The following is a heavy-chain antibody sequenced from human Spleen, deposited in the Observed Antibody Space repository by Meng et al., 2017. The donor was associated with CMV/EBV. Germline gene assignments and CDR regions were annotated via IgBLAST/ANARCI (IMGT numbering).Heavy chain of an antibody. J-gene: IGHJ4*02. CDR2: ISDSGATT. V-gene: IGHV3-23*01. CDR1: GFTFSNYA. CDR3: AKDLGYRSGWDLDF. D-gene: IGHD6-25*01. Sequence: GGSLRLSCAPSGFTFSNYAMSWVRQAPGKGLEWVSGISDSGATTYYADSVKGRFTISRDNSKNTLYMKMNSLRAEDTAVYYCAKDLGYRSGWDLDFWGQGTLVTVSS.